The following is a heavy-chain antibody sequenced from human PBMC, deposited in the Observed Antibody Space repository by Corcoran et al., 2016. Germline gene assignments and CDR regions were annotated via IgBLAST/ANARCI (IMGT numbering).Heavy chain of an antibody. D-gene: IGHD3-10*01. Sequence: EVQLVESGGGLVQPGGSLRLSCAASGFTFSSYWMSWVRQAPGKGLEWVANIKQDGSEKYYVDSVKGRFTISRDNAKNSLYLQMNSLRAEDAAVYYCAGEGITMVRGVFAYWGQGTLVTVSS. CDR2: IKQDGSEK. CDR1: GFTFSSYW. CDR3: AGEGITMVRGVFAY. V-gene: IGHV3-7*03. J-gene: IGHJ4*02.